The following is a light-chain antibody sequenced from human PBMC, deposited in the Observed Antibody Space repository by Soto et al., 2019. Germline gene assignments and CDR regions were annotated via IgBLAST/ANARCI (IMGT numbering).Light chain of an antibody. CDR1: QIISSW. CDR3: HHYYNYPCT. V-gene: IGKV1-5*03. J-gene: IGKJ1*01. Sequence: DLQMTQSPSALSASVGDRVTITCRASQIISSWVAWYQQKPGKAPKSLIYKASTLESGVPSRFSASRSGTAFTLTISSLQTDDFATYYCHHYYNYPCTFGQGTKVEIK. CDR2: KAS.